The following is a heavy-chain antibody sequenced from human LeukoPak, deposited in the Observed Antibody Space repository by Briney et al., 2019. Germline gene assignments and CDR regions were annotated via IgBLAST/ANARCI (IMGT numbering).Heavy chain of an antibody. CDR1: GGSISSGDYY. CDR2: IYYSGST. D-gene: IGHD3-10*01. Sequence: SETLSLTCTVSGGSISSGDYYWNWIRQHPGKGLEWIGYIYYSGSTYYNPSLKSRVTISVDTSKNQFSLKLSSVTAADTAVYYCARRQYGSGSYYTPPDYWGQGTLVTVSS. J-gene: IGHJ4*02. CDR3: ARRQYGSGSYYTPPDY. V-gene: IGHV4-31*03.